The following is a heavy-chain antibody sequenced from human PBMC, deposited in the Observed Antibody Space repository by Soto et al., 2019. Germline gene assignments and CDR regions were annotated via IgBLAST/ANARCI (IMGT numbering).Heavy chain of an antibody. V-gene: IGHV3-23*01. CDR3: AKDLRLMVYHDPDY. Sequence: PGGSLRLSCAASGFTFSSYAMSWVRQAPGKGLEWVSAISGSGGSTYYADSVKGRFTISRDNSKNTLYLQMNSLRAEDMAVYYCAKDLRLMVYHDPDYWGQGTLVTVSS. D-gene: IGHD2-8*01. J-gene: IGHJ4*02. CDR1: GFTFSSYA. CDR2: ISGSGGST.